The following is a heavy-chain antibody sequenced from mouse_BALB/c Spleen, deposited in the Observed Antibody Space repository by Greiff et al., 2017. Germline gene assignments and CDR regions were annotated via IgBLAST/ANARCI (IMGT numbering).Heavy chain of an antibody. CDR3: ARSEYESSSYGAWFAY. Sequence: VQLQQSGAELARPGASVKLSCKASGYTFTSYWMQWVKQRPGQGLEWIGAIYPGDGDTRYTQKFKGKATLTADKSSSTAYMQLSSLASEDSAVYDCARSEYESSSYGAWFAYWGQGTLVTVSA. J-gene: IGHJ3*01. V-gene: IGHV1-87*01. D-gene: IGHD1-1*01. CDR2: IYPGDGDT. CDR1: GYTFTSYW.